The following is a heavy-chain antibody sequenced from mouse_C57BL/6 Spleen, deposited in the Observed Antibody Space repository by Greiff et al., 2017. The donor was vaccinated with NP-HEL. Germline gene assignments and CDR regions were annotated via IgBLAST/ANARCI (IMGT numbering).Heavy chain of an antibody. CDR2: IHPSDSVT. J-gene: IGHJ4*01. V-gene: IGHV1-74*01. CDR1: GYTFTSYW. D-gene: IGHD1-1*01. CDR3: AIAHYYGSPLYAMDY. Sequence: QVQLQQPGAELVKPGASVKVSCKASGYTFTSYWMHWVKQRPGQGLEWIGRIHPSDSVTNYNQKFKGKATLTVDKSSSTAYMQLSSLTSEDSAVYYCAIAHYYGSPLYAMDYWGQGTSVTVSS.